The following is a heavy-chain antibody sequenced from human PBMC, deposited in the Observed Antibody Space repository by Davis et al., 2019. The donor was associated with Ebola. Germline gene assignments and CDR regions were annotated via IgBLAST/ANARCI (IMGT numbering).Heavy chain of an antibody. Sequence: GESLKISCAASGFTFSGSAMQWVRQASGKGLEWVGRIRSKANSYATAYAASVKGRFTISRDDSKNTAYLQMNSLKTEDTAVYYCTITTVHVDYWGQGTLVTVSS. J-gene: IGHJ4*02. CDR3: TITTVHVDY. CDR1: GFTFSGSA. V-gene: IGHV3-73*01. D-gene: IGHD4-17*01. CDR2: IRSKANSYAT.